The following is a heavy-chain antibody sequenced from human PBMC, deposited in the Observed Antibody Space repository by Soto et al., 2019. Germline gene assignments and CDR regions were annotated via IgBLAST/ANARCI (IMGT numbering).Heavy chain of an antibody. D-gene: IGHD4-17*01. V-gene: IGHV5-51*01. CDR1: GYNFTTYW. Sequence: XXSLKISCKTSGYNFTTYWIVWVRQMPGKGLEWMGIIYPGNSDIRYSPSFQGQVTISADKSITTAYLQWSSLKASDTAMYYCARHEGHGANSDWGQGTLVTVSS. CDR2: IYPGNSDI. CDR3: ARHEGHGANSD. J-gene: IGHJ4*02.